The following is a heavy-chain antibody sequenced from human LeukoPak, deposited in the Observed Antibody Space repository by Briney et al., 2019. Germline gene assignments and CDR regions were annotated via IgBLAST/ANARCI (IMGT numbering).Heavy chain of an antibody. CDR3: ARDPWGTHAY. CDR1: GFSSYS. Sequence: GGSLRLSCAASGFSSYSLNWVRQAPGKGLEWVSFISSGSDYIYYANSVKGRFTISRDNAKNSLYLQMNSLRAEDTATYYCARDPWGTHAYWGQGTLVTVSS. D-gene: IGHD3-16*01. V-gene: IGHV3-21*01. J-gene: IGHJ4*02. CDR2: ISSGSDYI.